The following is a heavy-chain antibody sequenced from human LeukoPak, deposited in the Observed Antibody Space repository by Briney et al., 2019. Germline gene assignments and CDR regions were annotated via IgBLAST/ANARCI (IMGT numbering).Heavy chain of an antibody. J-gene: IGHJ4*02. CDR3: AREAIKDY. CDR1: GFTFSDYA. V-gene: IGHV3-48*02. CDR2: ISSGSGTI. Sequence: PGGSLRLSRVASGFTFSDYAMNWVRQAPGKGLEWVSYISSGSGTIYYADSVKGRFTIARDDAKNSLYLQMSSLRDEDTAVYYCAREAIKDYWGQGTLVTVSS.